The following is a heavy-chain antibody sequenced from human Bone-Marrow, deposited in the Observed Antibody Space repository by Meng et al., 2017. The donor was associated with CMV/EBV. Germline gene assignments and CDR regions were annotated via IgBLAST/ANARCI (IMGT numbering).Heavy chain of an antibody. CDR3: AGGRLAVAPYNWFDP. J-gene: IGHJ5*02. CDR1: GGTFSSYA. D-gene: IGHD6-19*01. Sequence: SVKVSCKASGGTFSSYAISWVRQAPGQGLEWMGGIIPILGIANYAQKFQGRVTITADKPTSTAYMELSSLRSEDTAVYYCAGGRLAVAPYNWFDPWGQGTLVTVSS. V-gene: IGHV1-69*10. CDR2: IIPILGIA.